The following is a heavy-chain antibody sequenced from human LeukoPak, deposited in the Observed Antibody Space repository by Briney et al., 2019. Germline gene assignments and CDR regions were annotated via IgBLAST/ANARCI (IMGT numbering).Heavy chain of an antibody. CDR2: FDPEDGET. V-gene: IGHV1-24*01. CDR1: GYTFTGYY. D-gene: IGHD3-9*01. CDR3: ATRAGYDILTGYDY. J-gene: IGHJ4*02. Sequence: ASVKVSCKASGYTFTGYYMHWVRQAPGKGLEWMGGFDPEDGETIYAQKFQGRVTMTEDTSTDTAYMELSSLRSEDTAVYYCATRAGYDILTGYDYWGQGTLVTVSS.